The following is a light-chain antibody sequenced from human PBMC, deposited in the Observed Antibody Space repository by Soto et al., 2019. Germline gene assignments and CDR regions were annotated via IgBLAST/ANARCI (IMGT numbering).Light chain of an antibody. CDR3: QRGYNPPPWT. CDR1: QSISNY. J-gene: IGKJ1*01. V-gene: IGKV1-39*01. Sequence: IQMTQSPYSLSASVGDRVTITCRASQSISNYLNWYQQKPGKAPKLLIYAASTLESGVPSRFSGTGSGTEFTLAISSLQPEDFATYYCQRGYNPPPWTFGQATKADIK. CDR2: AAS.